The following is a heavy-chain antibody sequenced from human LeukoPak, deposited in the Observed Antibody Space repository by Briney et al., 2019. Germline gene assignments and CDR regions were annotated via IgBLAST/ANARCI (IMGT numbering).Heavy chain of an antibody. J-gene: IGHJ3*02. V-gene: IGHV3-30*04. CDR2: ISYDGSNK. D-gene: IGHD3-9*01. CDR1: GFTFSSYA. Sequence: PGGSLRLSCAASGFTFSSYAMHWVRQAPGKGLEWVAVISYDGSNKYYADSVKGRFTISRDNSKNTLYLQMNSLRAEDTAVYYCAREEGSPYDILTGYDAFDIWGQGTMVTVSS. CDR3: AREEGSPYDILTGYDAFDI.